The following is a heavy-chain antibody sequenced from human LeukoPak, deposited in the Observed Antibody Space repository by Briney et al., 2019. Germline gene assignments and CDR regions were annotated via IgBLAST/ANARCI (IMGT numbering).Heavy chain of an antibody. CDR3: ARVGGSTSFNYYYYYYMDV. Sequence: SETLSLTCTVSGGSISSYYWSWIRQPPGKGLEWIGYIYYSGSTNYNPSLKSRVTISVDTSKNQFSLKLSSVTAADTAVYYCARVGGSTSFNYYYYYYMDVWGKGTTVTVSS. CDR2: IYYSGST. V-gene: IGHV4-59*08. D-gene: IGHD2-2*01. CDR1: GGSISSYY. J-gene: IGHJ6*03.